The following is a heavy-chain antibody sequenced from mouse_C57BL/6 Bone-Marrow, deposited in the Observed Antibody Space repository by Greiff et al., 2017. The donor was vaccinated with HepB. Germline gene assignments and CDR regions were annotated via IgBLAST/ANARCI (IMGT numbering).Heavy chain of an antibody. D-gene: IGHD1-1*01. V-gene: IGHV1-82*01. CDR3: ARPLYYGSSYLYYYAMDY. CDR1: GYAFNSSW. J-gene: IGHJ4*01. CDR2: IYPGDGDT. Sequence: LVESGASVKISCKASGYAFNSSWMNWVKQRPGKGLGWIGRIYPGDGDTNYNGKFKGKATLTADKSSSTAYMQLSSLTSEDSAVYFCARPLYYGSSYLYYYAMDYWGQGTSVTVSS.